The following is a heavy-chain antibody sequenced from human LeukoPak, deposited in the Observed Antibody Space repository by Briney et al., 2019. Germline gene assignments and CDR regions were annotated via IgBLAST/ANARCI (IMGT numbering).Heavy chain of an antibody. J-gene: IGHJ4*02. Sequence: KASETLSLTCAVYGGSFSGYYWSWIRQPPGKGLEWIGEINHSGSTNYNPSLKSRVTISVDTSKNQFSLKLSSVTAADTAVYYCARSMWELIDYWGQGTLVTVSS. CDR3: ARSMWELIDY. CDR2: INHSGST. V-gene: IGHV4-34*01. CDR1: GGSFSGYY. D-gene: IGHD1-26*01.